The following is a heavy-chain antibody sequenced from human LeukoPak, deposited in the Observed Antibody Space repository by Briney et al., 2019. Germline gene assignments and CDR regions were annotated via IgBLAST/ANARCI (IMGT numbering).Heavy chain of an antibody. CDR3: AGSGYSSSWYVKSAFGI. CDR1: GGSFSGYY. V-gene: IGHV4-34*01. D-gene: IGHD6-13*01. J-gene: IGHJ3*02. Sequence: SETLSLTCAVYGGSFSGYYWSWIRQPPGKGLEWIGEINHSGSTNYNPSLKSRVTISVDTSKNQFSLKLSSVTAADTAVYYCAGSGYSSSWYVKSAFGIWGQGTMVTVSS. CDR2: INHSGST.